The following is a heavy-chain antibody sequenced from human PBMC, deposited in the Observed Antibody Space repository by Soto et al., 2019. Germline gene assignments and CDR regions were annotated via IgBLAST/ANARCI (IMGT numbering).Heavy chain of an antibody. CDR1: RFTFSDYY. Sequence: QVQLVESGGGLVKPGGSLRLSSAVSRFTFSDYYMTWIRQAPGKGLEWVSYISSSTSHTNYADSVKGRFTISRDNAKNSLFLQMNSLRAEDTAVYYCARGRGAAADYFDFWGQGTLVTVSS. D-gene: IGHD6-13*01. V-gene: IGHV3-11*05. CDR2: ISSSTSHT. CDR3: ARGRGAAADYFDF. J-gene: IGHJ4*02.